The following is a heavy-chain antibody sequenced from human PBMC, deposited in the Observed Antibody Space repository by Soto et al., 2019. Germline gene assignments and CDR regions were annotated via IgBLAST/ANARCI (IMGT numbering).Heavy chain of an antibody. V-gene: IGHV1-18*01. D-gene: IGHD2-15*01. CDR3: ARGGYCSGGSCYEPYYYGMDV. Sequence: ASVKVSCKASGYTFTSYGISWVRQAPGQGLEWMGWISAYNGNTNYAQKLQGRVTMTTDTSTSTAYMELRSLRSDDTAVYYCARGGYCSGGSCYEPYYYGMDVWGQGTTVTVSS. CDR2: ISAYNGNT. CDR1: GYTFTSYG. J-gene: IGHJ6*02.